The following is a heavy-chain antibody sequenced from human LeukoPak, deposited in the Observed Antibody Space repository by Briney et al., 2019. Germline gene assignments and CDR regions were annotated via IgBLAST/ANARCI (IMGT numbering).Heavy chain of an antibody. Sequence: GGSLRLSCSASGFTFIDYAMHWVRQAPGRGLQFVSAISSSGDYTSYSDSVKGRFTISRDNSKNTLHLQMSSLRPEDTAVYFCVKRGRTSDYAYDYWGQGSLVTVSS. D-gene: IGHD4-17*01. V-gene: IGHV3-64D*06. CDR2: ISSSGDYT. CDR1: GFTFIDYA. J-gene: IGHJ4*02. CDR3: VKRGRTSDYAYDY.